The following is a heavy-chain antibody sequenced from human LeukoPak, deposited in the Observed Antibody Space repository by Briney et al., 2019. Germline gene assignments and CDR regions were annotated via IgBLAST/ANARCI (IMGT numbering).Heavy chain of an antibody. CDR2: ISYDGSNK. CDR3: AKDCSGGSCHPDS. D-gene: IGHD2-15*01. J-gene: IGHJ5*01. CDR1: GFAFATYG. V-gene: IGHV3-30*18. Sequence: GRSLRLSCAASGFAFATYGMHWVRQAPGKGLEWVAVISYDGSNKYYADSVRGRFTISRDNSKNTLYLQMNSLRAEDTAVYYCAKDCSGGSCHPDSWGQGTLVTVSS.